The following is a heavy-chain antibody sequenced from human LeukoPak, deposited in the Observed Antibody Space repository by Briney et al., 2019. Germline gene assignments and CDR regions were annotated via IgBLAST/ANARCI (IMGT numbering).Heavy chain of an antibody. CDR1: GGSISSSNW. CDR3: ARMDYYGSGSPYAFDI. CDR2: IYYSGST. Sequence: SETLSLTCAVSGGSISSSNWRSWIRQPPGKGLEWIGYIYYSGSTNYNPSLKSRVTISVDTSKNQFSLKLSSVTAADTAVYYCARMDYYGSGSPYAFDIWGQGTMVTVSS. V-gene: IGHV4-59*08. D-gene: IGHD3-10*01. J-gene: IGHJ3*02.